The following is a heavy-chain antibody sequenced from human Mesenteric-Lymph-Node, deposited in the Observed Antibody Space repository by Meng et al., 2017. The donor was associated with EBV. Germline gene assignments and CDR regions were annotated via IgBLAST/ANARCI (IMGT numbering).Heavy chain of an antibody. D-gene: IGHD5-18*01. CDR1: GVSISSTTYY. J-gene: IGHJ4*02. CDR2: IYNTGST. V-gene: IGHV4-39*07. Sequence: QLHLQESGPGLVKPSETLSLTCTVSGVSISSTTYYWGWIRHPPGKGLEWIGSIYNTGSTHYNPSLKSRVTISVDPSKNQVSLKLRPPTAADTAVYYCARDGSGYTHGSLGGPDYWGPGTLVTVSS. CDR3: ARDGSGYTHGSLGGPDY.